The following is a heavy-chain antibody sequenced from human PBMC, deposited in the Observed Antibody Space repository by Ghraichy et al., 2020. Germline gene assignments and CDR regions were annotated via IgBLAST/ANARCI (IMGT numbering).Heavy chain of an antibody. V-gene: IGHV3-23*01. J-gene: IGHJ4*02. CDR3: AKDGPYSGTSFEEFDY. CDR2: ISGSGDKT. Sequence: GESLNISCAASGFTFSSYAMSWVRQAPGKGLEWVSSISGSGDKTYHADSVKGRFTISRDNSKNTLYLQMNSLRAEDTAVYYCAKDGPYSGTSFEEFDYWGQGTLVTVSS. D-gene: IGHD1-26*01. CDR1: GFTFSSYA.